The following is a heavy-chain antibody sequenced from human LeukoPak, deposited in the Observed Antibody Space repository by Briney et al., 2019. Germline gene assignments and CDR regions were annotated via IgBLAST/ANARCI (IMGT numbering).Heavy chain of an antibody. V-gene: IGHV1-69*06. D-gene: IGHD5-18*01. Sequence: EASVKVSSKASGGTFISYAISWGRRAPGQGVEWMGGLIPIFGTANYAQKFQGRVTITADKSTTTTYMELSSLRSGDTAVYYCARDARGYSYGWLFVYWGQGTLVTVSS. CDR2: LIPIFGTA. CDR3: ARDARGYSYGWLFVY. J-gene: IGHJ4*02. CDR1: GGTFISYA.